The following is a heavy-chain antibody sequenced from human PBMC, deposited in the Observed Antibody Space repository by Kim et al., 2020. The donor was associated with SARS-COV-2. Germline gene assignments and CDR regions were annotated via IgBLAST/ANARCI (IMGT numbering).Heavy chain of an antibody. Sequence: GGSLRLSCAASGFTFSSYAMSWVRQAPGKGLEWVSAISGSGGSTYYADSVKGRFTISRDNSKNTLYLQMNSLRAEDTAVYYCAKVNSIVVVVAASSFDYWGQGTLVTVSS. CDR1: GFTFSSYA. J-gene: IGHJ4*02. CDR3: AKVNSIVVVVAASSFDY. CDR2: ISGSGGST. V-gene: IGHV3-23*01. D-gene: IGHD2-15*01.